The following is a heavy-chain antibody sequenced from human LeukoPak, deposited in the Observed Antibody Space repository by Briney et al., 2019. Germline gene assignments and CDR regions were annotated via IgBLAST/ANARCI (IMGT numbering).Heavy chain of an antibody. CDR3: AHYDYGDSPTVDYFDY. D-gene: IGHD4-17*01. CDR2: IYWDDDK. V-gene: IGHV2-5*08. CDR1: GGSISSYYW. Sequence: TLSLTCTVSGGSISSYYWSWIRQPPGKGLEWLALIYWDDDKRYSPPLKTRITITKDTSKNQVVLTMTNMDPVDTATYYCAHYDYGDSPTVDYFDYWGQGTLVSVSS. J-gene: IGHJ4*02.